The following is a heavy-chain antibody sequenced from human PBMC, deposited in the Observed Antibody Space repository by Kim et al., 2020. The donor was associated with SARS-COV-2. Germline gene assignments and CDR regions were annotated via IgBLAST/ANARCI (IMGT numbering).Heavy chain of an antibody. CDR3: ARKLPYSSRRGGMDV. CDR2: INHSGST. J-gene: IGHJ6*02. V-gene: IGHV4-34*01. Sequence: SETLSLTCAVYGGSFSGYYWSWIRQPPGKGLEWIGEINHSGSTNYNPSLKSRVTISVDTSKNQFSLKLSSVTAADTAVYYCARKLPYSSRRGGMDVWGQG. D-gene: IGHD6-13*01. CDR1: GGSFSGYY.